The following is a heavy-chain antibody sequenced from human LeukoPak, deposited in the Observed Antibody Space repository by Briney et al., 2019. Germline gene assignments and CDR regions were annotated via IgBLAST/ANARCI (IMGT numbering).Heavy chain of an antibody. V-gene: IGHV3-74*01. Sequence: GGSLRLSCAASGFTFSSYWMHWVRQAPGEGLGWGSRVNSDGTGTTYADSVEGRFTISRDNAKNTVYLQMHSLRAEDTAIYYCIRTLIVATSPYMDVWGKGTTVTVSS. CDR2: VNSDGTGT. CDR3: IRTLIVATSPYMDV. CDR1: GFTFSSYW. D-gene: IGHD5-12*01. J-gene: IGHJ6*03.